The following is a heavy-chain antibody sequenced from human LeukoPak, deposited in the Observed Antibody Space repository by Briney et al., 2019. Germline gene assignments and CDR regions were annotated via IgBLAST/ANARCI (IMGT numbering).Heavy chain of an antibody. J-gene: IGHJ4*02. CDR3: AKDRAIFVHYFDG. V-gene: IGHV3-21*04. Sequence: PGGSLRLSCAATGFTLRGHSMNWVRQAPGKGLDWVSSISPTSAYIYYQDSVKGRFTISRDNAKNSVYLQMNSLRAEDTALYYCAKDRAIFVHYFDGWGQGTLVTVSS. D-gene: IGHD3-9*01. CDR2: ISPTSAYI. CDR1: GFTLRGHS.